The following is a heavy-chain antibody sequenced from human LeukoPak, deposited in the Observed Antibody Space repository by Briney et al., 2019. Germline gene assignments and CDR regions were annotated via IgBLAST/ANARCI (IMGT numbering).Heavy chain of an antibody. CDR2: INPNSGGT. CDR1: GYTFTGYY. J-gene: IGHJ4*02. Sequence: ASVKVSCQASGYTFTGYYLHWVRQAPGQGLDWMGWINPNSGGTNYAQKLQGRVTMTRDTSISTAYMELSRLRSDDTAVYYCARDYDILTGYSTSSFDYWGQGTLVTVSS. V-gene: IGHV1-2*02. D-gene: IGHD3-9*01. CDR3: ARDYDILTGYSTSSFDY.